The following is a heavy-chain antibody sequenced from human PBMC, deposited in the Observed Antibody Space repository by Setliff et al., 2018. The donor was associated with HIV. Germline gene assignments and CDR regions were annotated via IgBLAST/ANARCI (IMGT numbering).Heavy chain of an antibody. Sequence: SETLSLTCTVSGGSISSDNYYWTWIRQSAGKGLEWIGHIYTNGYTNHNPSLKSRVTISFDTSQNQFSLKLSSVTAADTAVFYCARAPPGIQNDAFDIWGQGAMVT. V-gene: IGHV4-61*09. CDR3: ARAPPGIQNDAFDI. J-gene: IGHJ3*02. CDR1: GGSISSDNYY. CDR2: IYTNGYT.